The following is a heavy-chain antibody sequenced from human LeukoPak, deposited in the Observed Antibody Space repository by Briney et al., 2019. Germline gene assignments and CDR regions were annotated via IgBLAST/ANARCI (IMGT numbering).Heavy chain of an antibody. CDR1: GGTFSSYA. V-gene: IGHV1-69*04. CDR2: IIPILGIA. D-gene: IGHD6-13*01. Sequence: ASVKVSCKAPGGTFSSYAISWVRQAPGQGLEWMGRIIPILGIANYAQKFQGRVTITADKSTSTAYMELSSLRSEDTAVYYCARDLVVAAAVKPYYGMDVWGQGTTVTVSS. CDR3: ARDLVVAAAVKPYYGMDV. J-gene: IGHJ6*02.